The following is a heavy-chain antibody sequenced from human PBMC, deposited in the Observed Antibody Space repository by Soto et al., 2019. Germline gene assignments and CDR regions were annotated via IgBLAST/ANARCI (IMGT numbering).Heavy chain of an antibody. CDR3: AAHLYCGNDCYQAALNT. Sequence: QLVESGGGVVQPGRSLRLTCAGSGFTFSLFAMHWVRQAPGKGLEWVTVISYDGSNIYYADSVMGRFTISRDNSKNTVYLQMNNLRSEDTAVYYCAAHLYCGNDCYQAALNTWGHGKVVTVSS. CDR2: ISYDGSNI. J-gene: IGHJ3*02. D-gene: IGHD2-21*02. V-gene: IGHV3-30-3*01. CDR1: GFTFSLFA.